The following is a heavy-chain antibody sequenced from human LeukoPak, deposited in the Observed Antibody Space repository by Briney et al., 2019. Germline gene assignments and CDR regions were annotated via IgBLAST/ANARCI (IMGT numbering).Heavy chain of an antibody. V-gene: IGHV4-59*01. Sequence: SETLSLTCTVSGGSINSYYWTWIRQPPGKGLEFIGHVYYSGSTYYSPSLKSRVTISVDTSKNQFSLKLSSVTAADTAVYYCARVTVSGSYYYPFPYWGQGTLVTVSS. D-gene: IGHD3-10*01. CDR1: GGSINSYY. CDR3: ARVTVSGSYYYPFPY. CDR2: VYYSGST. J-gene: IGHJ4*02.